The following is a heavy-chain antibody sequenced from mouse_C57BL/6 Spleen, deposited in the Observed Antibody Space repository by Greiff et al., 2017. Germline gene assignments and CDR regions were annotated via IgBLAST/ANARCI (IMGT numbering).Heavy chain of an antibody. J-gene: IGHJ2*01. V-gene: IGHV1-54*01. CDR2: INPGSGGT. CDR3: ARSSGSSPSFDD. D-gene: IGHD1-1*01. CDR1: GYAFTNYL. Sequence: VQLQQSGAELVRPGTSVKVSCKASGYAFTNYLIEWVKQRPGQGLEWIGVINPGSGGTNYNEKFKGKATLAADKSSSTAYMQLSSLTSEDSAVYFCARSSGSSPSFDDWGQGATLTVSS.